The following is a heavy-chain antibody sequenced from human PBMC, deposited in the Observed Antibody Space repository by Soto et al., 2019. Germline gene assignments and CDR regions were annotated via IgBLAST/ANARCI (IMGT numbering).Heavy chain of an antibody. Sequence: QVQLVESGGGVVQPGRSLRLSCAASGFTFSSYGMHWVRQAPGKGLEWVAIISYDEINKYYADSVKGRFTISRDNSENTLYLQMNSLRAEDTAVYYCAKSVYNWNDGFFDYWGQGTLVTVSS. CDR3: AKSVYNWNDGFFDY. J-gene: IGHJ4*02. V-gene: IGHV3-30*18. CDR2: ISYDEINK. D-gene: IGHD1-1*01. CDR1: GFTFSSYG.